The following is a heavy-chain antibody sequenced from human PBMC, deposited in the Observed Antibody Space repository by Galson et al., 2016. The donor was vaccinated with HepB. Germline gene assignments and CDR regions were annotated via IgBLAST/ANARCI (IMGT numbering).Heavy chain of an antibody. J-gene: IGHJ5*02. D-gene: IGHD3-3*01. Sequence: TLSLTCSVSGDSISSGVYYWSWIRQHPGKGLEWIGYIYYSGSTYYNPSLKSRVTISADTSKNHFSLKVRAVTAADTAVYYCAGGPIFGLAADNWFDPWGQGTLVTVSS. CDR2: IYYSGST. CDR1: GDSISSGVYY. CDR3: AGGPIFGLAADNWFDP. V-gene: IGHV4-31*03.